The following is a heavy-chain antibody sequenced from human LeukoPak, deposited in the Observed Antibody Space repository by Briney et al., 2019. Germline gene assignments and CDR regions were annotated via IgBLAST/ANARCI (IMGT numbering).Heavy chain of an antibody. CDR2: IKQDGSEK. CDR3: AREGDGADTYYFDY. Sequence: GGSLRLSCAASGFTFSSYWMSWVRQAPGKGLEWVAIIKQDGSEKYYVDSVKGRFTISRDNAKNSLYLQMNSLRAEDTAVYYCAREGDGADTYYFDYWGQGTLVTVSS. CDR1: GFTFSSYW. J-gene: IGHJ4*02. D-gene: IGHD2-21*02. V-gene: IGHV3-7*01.